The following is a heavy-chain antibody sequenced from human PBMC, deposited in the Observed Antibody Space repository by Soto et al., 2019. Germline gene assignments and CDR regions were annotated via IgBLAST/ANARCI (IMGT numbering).Heavy chain of an antibody. CDR1: GFTFSGFD. Sequence: WGSLRLSCEASGFTFSGFDMHWVRQPTGKGLEWVSTIGTAVDTYYAVSVKGRFTISRYNAKNSLSLQMNSLRAGDTAVYFCARGQEVGAHFFDYWGDGTQVPVSP. CDR2: IGTAVDT. J-gene: IGHJ4*01. CDR3: ARGQEVGAHFFDY. V-gene: IGHV3-13*01. D-gene: IGHD2-15*01.